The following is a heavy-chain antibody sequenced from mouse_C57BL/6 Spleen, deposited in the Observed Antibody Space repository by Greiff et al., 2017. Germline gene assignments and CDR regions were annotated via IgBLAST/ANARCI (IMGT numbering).Heavy chain of an antibody. Sequence: VQLQQPGAELVRPGSSVKLSCKASGYTFTSYWMHWVKQRPIQGLEWIGNIDPSDSETHYNQKFKDKATLTVDKSSSTAYMQLSSLTSADSAVYYCARGKIRDDDPLDYWGQGTTLTVSS. CDR1: GYTFTSYW. J-gene: IGHJ2*01. D-gene: IGHD2-4*01. V-gene: IGHV1-52*01. CDR2: IDPSDSET. CDR3: ARGKIRDDDPLDY.